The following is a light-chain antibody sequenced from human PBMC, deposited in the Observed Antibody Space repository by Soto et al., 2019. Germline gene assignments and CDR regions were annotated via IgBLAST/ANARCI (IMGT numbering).Light chain of an antibody. CDR2: AAT. Sequence: DIQMTQSPSSLSASVGDRVTNTCRASQSIRSYLNWYQQKPGKAPKLLIYAATSLQSGVPSRFSGSGSGTDFTLTISSLQPEDFATYYCQQSYSSPRTFGPGTKVDLK. CDR1: QSIRSY. V-gene: IGKV1-39*01. CDR3: QQSYSSPRT. J-gene: IGKJ3*01.